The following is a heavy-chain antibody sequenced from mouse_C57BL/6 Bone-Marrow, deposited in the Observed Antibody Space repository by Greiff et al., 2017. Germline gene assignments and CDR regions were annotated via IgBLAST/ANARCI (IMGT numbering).Heavy chain of an antibody. D-gene: IGHD1-1*01. CDR3: ARWVSSSGYFDV. Sequence: VQLQQSGAELMKPGASAKLSCKATGYTFTGYWIAWVKQRPGHGLAWIGEILPGSGSTNYTEKSQGKATFTADTSSNTAYMQLSSLTTEDSAIYYCARWVSSSGYFDVWGTGTTVTVAS. CDR1: GYTFTGYW. V-gene: IGHV1-9*01. CDR2: ILPGSGST. J-gene: IGHJ1*03.